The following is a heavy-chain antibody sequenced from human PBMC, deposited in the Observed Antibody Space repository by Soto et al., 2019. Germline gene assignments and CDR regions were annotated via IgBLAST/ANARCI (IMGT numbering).Heavy chain of an antibody. V-gene: IGHV3-23*01. CDR3: AKDSGWELRFLEWSITPYFDY. Sequence: HPGGSLRLSCAASGFTFSGYAMSWVRQAPGKGLEWVSAISGSGGSTYYADSVKGRFTISRDNSKNTLYLQMNSLRAEDTAVYYCAKDSGWELRFLEWSITPYFDYWGQGTLVTVSS. D-gene: IGHD3-3*01. J-gene: IGHJ4*02. CDR2: ISGSGGST. CDR1: GFTFSGYA.